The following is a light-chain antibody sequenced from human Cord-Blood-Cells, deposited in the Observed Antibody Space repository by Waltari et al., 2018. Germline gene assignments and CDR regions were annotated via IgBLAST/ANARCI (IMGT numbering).Light chain of an antibody. J-gene: IGLJ1*01. V-gene: IGLV2-23*02. CDR1: SSDVGSYNL. Sequence: QSALTQPASVSGSPGQSITISCTGTSSDVGSYNLVSWYQQHPGKAPKLMIYEVSKRPSGVSNRFSGSKSGNTVSLTISGLQAEDEADYYCCSYAGSIYVFGTGTKVTVL. CDR2: EVS. CDR3: CSYAGSIYV.